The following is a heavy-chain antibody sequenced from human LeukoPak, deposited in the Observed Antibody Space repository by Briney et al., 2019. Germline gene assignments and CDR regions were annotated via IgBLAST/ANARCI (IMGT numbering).Heavy chain of an antibody. CDR1: GGTFTSYY. Sequence: ASVKVSCKASGGTFTSYYMHWVRQAPGQGLEWMGIINPSGGSTSYAQKFQGRVTMTRDTSTSTVYMELSSLRSEDTAVYYCARDPAGILNYYDSSGYSDWGQGTLVTVSS. V-gene: IGHV1-46*01. CDR2: INPSGGST. CDR3: ARDPAGILNYYDSSGYSD. D-gene: IGHD3-22*01. J-gene: IGHJ4*02.